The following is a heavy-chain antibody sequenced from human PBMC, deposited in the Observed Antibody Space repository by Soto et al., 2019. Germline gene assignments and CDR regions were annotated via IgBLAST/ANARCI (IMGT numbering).Heavy chain of an antibody. V-gene: IGHV1-69*01. D-gene: IGHD2-15*01. J-gene: IGHJ6*02. CDR2: IIPIFGTA. CDR1: GGTFSRYA. CDR3: ARDDIVVVVAAPWDYYGMDV. Sequence: QVQLVQSGAEVKKPGSSVKVSCKASGGTFSRYAISWVRQAPGQGLEWMGGIIPIFGTANYAQKFQGRVTITADESTSTAYMELSSLRSEDTAVYYCARDDIVVVVAAPWDYYGMDVWGQGTTVTVSS.